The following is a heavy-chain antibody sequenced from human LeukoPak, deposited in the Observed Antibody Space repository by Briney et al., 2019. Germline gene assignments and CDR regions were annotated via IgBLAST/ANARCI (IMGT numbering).Heavy chain of an antibody. CDR1: GLTFSSYA. CDR2: ISGSSGHA. Sequence: QPGGSLRLSCAASGLTFSSYAMSWVRQAPGKGLEWVSAISGSSGHAYHADSVKGRFTISRDNSKNTLYLQMNSLRAEDTAVYYCAKVGFSEMEWLLYTDHWGQGTLVTVSS. CDR3: AKVGFSEMEWLLYTDH. V-gene: IGHV3-23*01. J-gene: IGHJ4*02. D-gene: IGHD3-3*01.